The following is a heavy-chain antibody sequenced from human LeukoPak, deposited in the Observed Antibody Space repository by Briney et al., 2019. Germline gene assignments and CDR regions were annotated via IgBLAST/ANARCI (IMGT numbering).Heavy chain of an antibody. J-gene: IGHJ5*02. D-gene: IGHD6-19*01. CDR2: IIPIFGTA. CDR1: GGTFSSYA. CDR3: ARAPRAWLSYNWFDP. Sequence: GASVKVSCKASGGTFSSYAISWVRQAPGQGLEWMGGIIPIFGTANYAQKLQGRVTMTTDTSTSTAYMELRSLRSDDTAVYYCARAPRAWLSYNWFDPWGQGTLVTVSS. V-gene: IGHV1-69*05.